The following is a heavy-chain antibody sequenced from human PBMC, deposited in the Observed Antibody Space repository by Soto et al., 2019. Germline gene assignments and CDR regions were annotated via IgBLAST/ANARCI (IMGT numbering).Heavy chain of an antibody. CDR3: AKNNLFGSGTKDY. CDR1: GFTFSNYP. D-gene: IGHD3-10*01. V-gene: IGHV3-23*01. CDR2: ISASGGST. Sequence: EVQSLASGGGLVQGGESLRLSCPASGFTFSNYPMSWVRQVPGKGLEWVSSISASGGSTYYADSVRGRFTISRDSSENTLYLQMNILRAEDTAVNYCAKNNLFGSGTKDYWGQGTLVTVSS. J-gene: IGHJ4*02.